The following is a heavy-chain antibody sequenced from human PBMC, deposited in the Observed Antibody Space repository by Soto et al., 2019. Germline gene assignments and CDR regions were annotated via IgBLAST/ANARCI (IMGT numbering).Heavy chain of an antibody. V-gene: IGHV3-33*01. Sequence: QVQLVESGGGVVQPGRSLRLSCAASGFTFSSYGMHWVRQAPGQGLEWVAVIVYDGSNKYYADSVKGRFTNSRDNSKTTLYLQMISLRAADTAVYYCARIMCGGDCYDFDYWGQGTLVTVSS. J-gene: IGHJ4*02. CDR2: IVYDGSNK. CDR1: GFTFSSYG. D-gene: IGHD2-21*02. CDR3: ARIMCGGDCYDFDY.